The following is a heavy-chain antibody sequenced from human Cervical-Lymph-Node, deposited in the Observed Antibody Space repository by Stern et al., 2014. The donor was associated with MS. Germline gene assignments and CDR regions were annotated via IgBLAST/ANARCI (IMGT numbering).Heavy chain of an antibody. V-gene: IGHV5-51*03. J-gene: IGHJ4*02. CDR3: ARGRGIALRPDY. D-gene: IGHD6-13*01. CDR2: IYPGDSET. CDR1: GYSLTNTW. Sequence: EVQLVQSGAELKKPGESLRISCKGSGYSLTNTWIGWVRPMPGKGLERMGIIYPGDSETRYSPSFQGQVTISADKSINTAYLQWSSLKASDTAMYYCARGRGIALRPDYWGQGTLVTVSS.